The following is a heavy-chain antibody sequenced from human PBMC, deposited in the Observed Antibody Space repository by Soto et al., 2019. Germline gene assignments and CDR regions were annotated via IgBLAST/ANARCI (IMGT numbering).Heavy chain of an antibody. D-gene: IGHD5-18*01. CDR3: SRDEATAMVIL. V-gene: IGHV4-59*01. J-gene: IGHJ4*02. Sequence: SETLSLTCTVSGGSIGTYYWNWIRQPPGKGLEWIGYIYYSGSTNYNPSLKSRVTISVDTSRNQFSLKLSSVTAADTAVYYCSRDEATAMVILWGQGTLVTVSS. CDR1: GGSIGTYY. CDR2: IYYSGST.